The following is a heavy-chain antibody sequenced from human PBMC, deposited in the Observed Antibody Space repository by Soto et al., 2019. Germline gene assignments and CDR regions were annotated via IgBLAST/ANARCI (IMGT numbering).Heavy chain of an antibody. V-gene: IGHV1-46*01. CDR2: INPSGGST. CDR1: GYTFTSQY. CDR3: AREVGSYGFDQ. D-gene: IGHD5-18*01. Sequence: QVQLVQSGAEVKKPGASVKVSCKASGYTFTSQYMHWVRQAPGQGLEWMGIINPSGGSTSYAQRFQGRVTMPRDTSTSTVNMELSSLRSEDTAVYYCAREVGSYGFDQWGQGPLVTVSS. J-gene: IGHJ4*02.